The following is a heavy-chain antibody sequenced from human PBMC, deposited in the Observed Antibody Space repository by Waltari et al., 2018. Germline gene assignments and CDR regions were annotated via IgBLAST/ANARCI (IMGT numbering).Heavy chain of an antibody. CDR3: ARVGGYYDSSGYYYY. V-gene: IGHV3-74*01. CDR2: INSDGSST. Sequence: EVQLVESGGGLVQPGGSLRLSCAASGFTFRSYWMHWVRQAQGQGLVWVSRINSDGSSTSYADSVKGRFTISRDNAKNTLYLQMNSLRAEDTAVYYCARVGGYYDSSGYYYYWGQGTLVTVSS. J-gene: IGHJ4*02. D-gene: IGHD3-22*01. CDR1: GFTFRSYW.